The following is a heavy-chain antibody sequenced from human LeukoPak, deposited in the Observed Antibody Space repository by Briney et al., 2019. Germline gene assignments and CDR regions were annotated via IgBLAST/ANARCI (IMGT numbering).Heavy chain of an antibody. V-gene: IGHV3-7*01. CDR1: GFRFGSDW. D-gene: IGHD3-16*01. Sequence: GGPLRLSCAASGFRFGSDWMSWVRQAPGKGLEWVANINPDGSEKYYADSVKGRFTISRDNDKNSLYLRLNSLRADDTAVYYCVRYYDPPVGDAFDIWGQGTLVTVSS. CDR3: VRYYDPPVGDAFDI. CDR2: INPDGSEK. J-gene: IGHJ3*02.